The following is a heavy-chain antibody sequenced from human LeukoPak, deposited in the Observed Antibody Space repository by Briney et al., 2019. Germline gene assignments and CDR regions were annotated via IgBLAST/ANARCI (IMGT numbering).Heavy chain of an antibody. CDR2: ISYDGSNK. CDR1: GFTFSSYG. V-gene: IGHV3-30*18. CDR3: AKDETHGGYYDSSGYLPYFDY. Sequence: GGSLRLSCAASGFTFSSYGMHWVRQAPGKGLEWVAVISYDGSNKYYADSVKGRFTISRDNSKNTLYLQMNSLRAEDTAVYYCAKDETHGGYYDSSGYLPYFDYWGQGTLVSVSS. J-gene: IGHJ4*02. D-gene: IGHD3-22*01.